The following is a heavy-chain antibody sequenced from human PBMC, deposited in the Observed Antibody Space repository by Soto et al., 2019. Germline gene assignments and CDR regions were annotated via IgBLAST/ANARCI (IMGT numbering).Heavy chain of an antibody. Sequence: PGGSLRLSCAASGFTFSSYSMNWVRQAPGKGLEWVSSISSSSSYIYYADSVKGRFTISRDNAKNSLYLQMNSLRAEDTAVYYCALDMTTVTTAEYFQHWGQGTLVTVSS. D-gene: IGHD4-17*01. CDR3: ALDMTTVTTAEYFQH. CDR1: GFTFSSYS. CDR2: ISSSSSYI. V-gene: IGHV3-21*01. J-gene: IGHJ1*01.